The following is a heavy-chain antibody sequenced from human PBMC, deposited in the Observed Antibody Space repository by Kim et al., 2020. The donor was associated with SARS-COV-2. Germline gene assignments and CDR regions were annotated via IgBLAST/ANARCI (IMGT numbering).Heavy chain of an antibody. CDR3: AKDRGYSYGYPLSY. J-gene: IGHJ4*02. CDR2: ISGSGGST. V-gene: IGHV3-23*01. CDR1: GFTFSTYA. D-gene: IGHD5-18*01. Sequence: GGSLRLSCAASGFTFSTYAMSWVRQAPGKGLEWVSAISGSGGSTYYADSVKGRFTISRDNSKNTLSLQMNSLRAEDTAVDYCAKDRGYSYGYPLSYWGQGTLVTVSS.